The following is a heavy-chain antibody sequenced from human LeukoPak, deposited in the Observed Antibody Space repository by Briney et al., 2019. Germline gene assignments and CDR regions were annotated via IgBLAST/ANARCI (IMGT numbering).Heavy chain of an antibody. Sequence: GGSLRLSCAASGFTFSSYAMSWVRQALGKGLEWVSAISGSGGSTYYADSVKGRFTISRDNSKNTLYLQMNSLRAEDTAVYYCAKDITIFGVVENWFDPWGQGTLVTVSS. V-gene: IGHV3-23*01. CDR1: GFTFSSYA. J-gene: IGHJ5*02. CDR3: AKDITIFGVVENWFDP. D-gene: IGHD3-3*01. CDR2: ISGSGGST.